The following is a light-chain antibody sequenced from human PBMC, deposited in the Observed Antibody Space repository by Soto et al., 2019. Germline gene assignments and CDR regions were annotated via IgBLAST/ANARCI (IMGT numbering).Light chain of an antibody. CDR1: TSNIENNY. J-gene: IGLJ2*01. Sequence: QSVLTQPPSVSAAPGQKVTISCSGSTSNIENNYVSWYQQLPGAAPKLVIYDNTERPSGIPDRFSGSKSGTSATLDITGLQPGDEGSYYCGTWDDSLSAGVFGGGTKLTVL. V-gene: IGLV1-51*01. CDR3: GTWDDSLSAGV. CDR2: DNT.